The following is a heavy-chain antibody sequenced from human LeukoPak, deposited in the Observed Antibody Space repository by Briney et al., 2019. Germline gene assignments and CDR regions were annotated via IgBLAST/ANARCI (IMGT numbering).Heavy chain of an antibody. D-gene: IGHD6-13*01. CDR2: IWYDGSNK. CDR3: ARDQRVAAAGFYFDY. Sequence: GGSLRPSCAASGFTFSSYGMHWVRQAPGKGLEWVAVIWYDGSNKYYADSVKGRFTISRDNSKNTLYLQMNSLRAEDTAVYYCARDQRVAAAGFYFDYWGQGTLVTVSS. J-gene: IGHJ4*02. CDR1: GFTFSSYG. V-gene: IGHV3-33*01.